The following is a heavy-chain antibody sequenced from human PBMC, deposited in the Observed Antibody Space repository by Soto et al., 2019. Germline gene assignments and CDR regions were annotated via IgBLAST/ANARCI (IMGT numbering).Heavy chain of an antibody. CDR3: AKERSSGWSFDY. J-gene: IGHJ4*02. D-gene: IGHD6-19*01. CDR1: GFTFSTYA. CDR2: ISGSGDST. V-gene: IGHV3-23*01. Sequence: EVQLLESGGGLVQPGGSLRLSCAASGFTFSTYAMNWVRQAPGKGLEWVSGISGSGDSTYYADSVKGRFTVSRDNSKNTLYLQMNSLRAEDTAVFYYAKERSSGWSFDYWGQGTLVTVSS.